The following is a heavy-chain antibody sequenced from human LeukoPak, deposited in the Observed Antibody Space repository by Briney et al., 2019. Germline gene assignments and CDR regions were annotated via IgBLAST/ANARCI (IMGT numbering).Heavy chain of an antibody. V-gene: IGHV1-24*01. CDR2: FDPGDVET. CDR1: GHSLAGLS. Sequence: SVKXSCKVSGHSLAGLSIHWVRQSPEKGLEGMGGFDPGDVETIYSQKFQDRVIMTEDKSTDTASMELSSLRSEDTAVYYCARVTGSNKGAAFDIWGQGTMVTVSS. J-gene: IGHJ3*02. D-gene: IGHD3-9*01. CDR3: ARVTGSNKGAAFDI.